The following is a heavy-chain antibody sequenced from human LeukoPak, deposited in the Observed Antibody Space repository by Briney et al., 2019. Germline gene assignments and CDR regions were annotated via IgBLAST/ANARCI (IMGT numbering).Heavy chain of an antibody. CDR2: IYTSGST. V-gene: IGHV4-4*07. Sequence: SETLSLTCTVSGGSISSYYWSWIRQPAGKGLEWIGRIYTSGSTKYNPSLKSRVTMSVDTSKNQFSLKLSSVTAADTAVYYCARDLPRRVVPAAILNLGYAPNPNEYYFDYWGQGTLVTVSS. CDR3: ARDLPRRVVPAAILNLGYAPNPNEYYFDY. D-gene: IGHD2-2*01. CDR1: GGSISSYY. J-gene: IGHJ4*02.